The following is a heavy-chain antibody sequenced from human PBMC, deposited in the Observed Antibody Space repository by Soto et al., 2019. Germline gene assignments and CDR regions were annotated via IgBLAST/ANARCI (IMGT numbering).Heavy chain of an antibody. D-gene: IGHD6-13*01. CDR1: GYTFTSFG. CDR3: ARVPFSSSWYGVDY. J-gene: IGHJ4*02. Sequence: QVQLVQSGTEVKKPGASVKVSCKASGYTFTSFGIGWVRQAPGQGLEWMGWINVYNGNTYYVQKLQGRVTMTTDTSTSTTYMELMSLRSDDTAVYYCARVPFSSSWYGVDYWGQGTLITVPS. CDR2: INVYNGNT. V-gene: IGHV1-18*01.